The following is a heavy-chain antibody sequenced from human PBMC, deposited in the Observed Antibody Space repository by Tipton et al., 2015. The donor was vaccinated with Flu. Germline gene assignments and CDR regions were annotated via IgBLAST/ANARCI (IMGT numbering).Heavy chain of an antibody. Sequence: GLVKPSETLSLTCAVYGGSFSGYYWSWIRQPPGKGLEWIGEINHSGSTNYNPSLKSRVTISVDTSKNQFSLKLSSVTAADTAVYYCARFISIAAVADYWGQGTLVTVSS. V-gene: IGHV4-34*01. CDR1: GGSFSGYY. CDR3: ARFISIAAVADY. J-gene: IGHJ4*02. D-gene: IGHD6-13*01. CDR2: INHSGST.